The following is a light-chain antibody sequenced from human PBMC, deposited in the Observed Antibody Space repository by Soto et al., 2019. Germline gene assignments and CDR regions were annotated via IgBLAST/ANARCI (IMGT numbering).Light chain of an antibody. CDR1: QDINDY. CDR2: GAS. CDR3: QQYDSIPYT. Sequence: EIQMTQSPSSLSASLGDRVTITCQASQDINDYSNWYQQKPGKAPRLLIYGASFLEVGVPSRFSESGSGTHFTLTISSLQPEDVATYYCQQYDSIPYTFGQGTRLEIK. J-gene: IGKJ2*01. V-gene: IGKV1-33*01.